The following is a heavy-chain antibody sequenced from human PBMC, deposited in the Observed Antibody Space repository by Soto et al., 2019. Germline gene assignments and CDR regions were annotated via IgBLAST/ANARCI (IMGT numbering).Heavy chain of an antibody. V-gene: IGHV1-18*01. CDR2: ISAYNGNT. Sequence: QVQLVQSGAEVKKPGASVKVSCKASGYTFTSYGISWVRQAPGQGLEWMGWISAYNGNTNYAQKLQGRVTMTTDTSTSTDYMELRSLRSDDTAVYYCARDHKRRITIFGVVGYFDLWGRGTLVTVSS. CDR1: GYTFTSYG. D-gene: IGHD3-3*01. J-gene: IGHJ2*01. CDR3: ARDHKRRITIFGVVGYFDL.